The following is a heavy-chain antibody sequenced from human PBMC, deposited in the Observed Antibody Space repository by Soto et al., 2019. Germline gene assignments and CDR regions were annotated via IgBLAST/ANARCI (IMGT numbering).Heavy chain of an antibody. CDR1: GGSITSSSYS. D-gene: IGHD2-2*01. CDR2: FYYSENT. J-gene: IGHJ6*02. V-gene: IGHV4-39*01. CDR3: ARLGGHCSSSSCFGFYVMDV. Sequence: SETLSLTCAVSGGSITSSSYSWGWCRQPPGKGQDWISTFYYSENTHYNPSLKSRVTISFDTSKNQFSLILTSVTAADTAVYYCARLGGHCSSSSCFGFYVMDVWGQGTTVT.